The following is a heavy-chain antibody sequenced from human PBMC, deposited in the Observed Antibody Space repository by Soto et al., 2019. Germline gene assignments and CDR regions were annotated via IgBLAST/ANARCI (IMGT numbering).Heavy chain of an antibody. V-gene: IGHV3-23*01. Sequence: EVQLLESGGGRVQPGGSLRLSCAASGFTFSSYAMSWVRQAPGKGLEWVSGISGSGGSTYYADSVKGRFTISRDNSKNTVYLQMNSLRAEDTAVYYCAKVTGYSYGYMRYYYAMDVWGQGTTVTVSS. CDR1: GFTFSSYA. D-gene: IGHD5-18*01. CDR2: ISGSGGST. CDR3: AKVTGYSYGYMRYYYAMDV. J-gene: IGHJ6*02.